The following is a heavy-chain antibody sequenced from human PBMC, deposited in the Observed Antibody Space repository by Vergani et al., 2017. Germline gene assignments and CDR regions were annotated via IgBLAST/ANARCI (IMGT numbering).Heavy chain of an antibody. CDR3: ARDGTYCSSTSCSTGWFDP. J-gene: IGHJ5*02. CDR1: GSSISSGGYY. CDR2: IYYSGST. D-gene: IGHD2-2*01. V-gene: IGHV4-31*03. Sequence: QVRLQESGPGLVKPSQTLSLTCTVSGSSISSGGYYWSWIRQHPGKGLEWIGYIYYSGSTYYNPSLKSRVTISVDTSKNQFSLKLSSVTAADTAVYYCARDGTYCSSTSCSTGWFDPWGQGTLVTVSS.